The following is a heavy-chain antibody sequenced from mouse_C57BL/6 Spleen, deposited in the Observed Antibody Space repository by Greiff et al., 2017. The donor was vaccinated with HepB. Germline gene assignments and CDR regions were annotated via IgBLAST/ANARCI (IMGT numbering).Heavy chain of an antibody. CDR1: GYAFSSYW. CDR2: IYPGDGDT. CDR3: ARAGDYGYDDVTWFAY. D-gene: IGHD2-2*01. Sequence: QVQLQQSGAELVKPGASVKISCKASGYAFSSYWMNWVKQRPGKGLEWIGQIYPGDGDTNYNGKFKGKATLTADESSSTAYMQLSSLTSEDSAVYFCARAGDYGYDDVTWFAYWGQGTLVTVSA. V-gene: IGHV1-80*01. J-gene: IGHJ3*01.